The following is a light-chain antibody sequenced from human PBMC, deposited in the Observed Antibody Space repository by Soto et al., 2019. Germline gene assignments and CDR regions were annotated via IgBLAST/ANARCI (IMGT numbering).Light chain of an antibody. Sequence: QTVVTQEPSFSVSPGGTVTLTCGLSSGTVSTSYYPSGYQQTPRQAPRTLIYSTNTRSSGVTDRCSGSILGNKAALTITWAEADDEYDYYCVLYMGSGISVFGGGTKLTVL. V-gene: IGLV8-61*01. CDR2: STN. J-gene: IGLJ3*02. CDR1: SGTVSTSYY. CDR3: VLYMGSGISV.